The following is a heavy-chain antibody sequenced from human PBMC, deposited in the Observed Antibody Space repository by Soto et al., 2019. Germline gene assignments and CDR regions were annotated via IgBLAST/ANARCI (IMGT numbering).Heavy chain of an antibody. CDR3: AREELERQGSGFDY. CDR2: VSGSGGNT. CDR1: GFTFSTYA. V-gene: IGHV3-23*01. Sequence: EVQLLESGGGLVQPGGSLRLSCAASGFTFSTYAMSWVRQAPGKGLEWVSAVSGSGGNTYYADSVKGRFTISRDNSKTTLYLQMNSLRAEDTAVYYCAREELERQGSGFDYWGQGTLVTVSS. D-gene: IGHD1-1*01. J-gene: IGHJ4*02.